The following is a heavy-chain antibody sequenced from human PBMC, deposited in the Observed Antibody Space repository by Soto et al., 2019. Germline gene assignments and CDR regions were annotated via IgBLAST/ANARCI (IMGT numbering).Heavy chain of an antibody. Sequence: GGALRLSCAASGFTYSSYSMNWVRQAPGKGLEWVSSISSSSYIYYADSVKGRFTISRDNAKNSLYLQMNSLRAEDTAVDYCAKAFITGTTRLTDYWGQGTLVTVSS. J-gene: IGHJ4*02. V-gene: IGHV3-21*01. CDR1: GFTYSSYS. CDR2: ISSSSYI. D-gene: IGHD1-20*01. CDR3: AKAFITGTTRLTDY.